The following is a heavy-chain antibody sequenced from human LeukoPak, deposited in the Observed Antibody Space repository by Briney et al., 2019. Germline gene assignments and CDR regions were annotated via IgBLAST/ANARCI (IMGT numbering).Heavy chain of an antibody. D-gene: IGHD3-9*01. J-gene: IGHJ6*02. CDR1: GGTFSSYA. Sequence: GASVKVSCKASGGTFSSYAISWVRQAPGQGLEWMGGIIPIFGTANYAQKFQGRVTITADESTSTAYMELSSLRSEDTAVYYCARDRELREYYDILTGYPYGMDVWGQGTTVTVSS. V-gene: IGHV1-69*13. CDR3: ARDRELREYYDILTGYPYGMDV. CDR2: IIPIFGTA.